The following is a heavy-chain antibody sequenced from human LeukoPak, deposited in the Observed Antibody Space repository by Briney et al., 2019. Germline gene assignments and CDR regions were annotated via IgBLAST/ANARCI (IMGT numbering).Heavy chain of an antibody. Sequence: PSETLSLTCTVSGGSISSSSYYWGWIRPPPGKGLEWIGSIYYSGSTYYNPSLKSRVTISVDTSKNQSSLKLISAPPADPAVYLLWSRVGVVTAGCFDGGGQGRMVTVSS. V-gene: IGHV4-39*01. J-gene: IGHJ3*01. CDR1: GGSISSSSYY. CDR3: WSRVGVVTAGCFDG. D-gene: IGHD2-21*02. CDR2: IYYSGST.